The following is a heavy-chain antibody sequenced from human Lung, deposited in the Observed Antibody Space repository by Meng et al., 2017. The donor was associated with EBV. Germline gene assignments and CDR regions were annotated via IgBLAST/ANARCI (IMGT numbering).Heavy chain of an antibody. CDR1: GYTFTNYY. CDR3: ARASRVLGGFDY. V-gene: IGHV1-46*01. J-gene: IGHJ4*02. D-gene: IGHD3-16*01. Sequence: QVHLVQFGAEVKKPGASGKVSCKASGYTFTNYYMHWVRQAPGQGLEWMGIINTSVGYTSHAQKFQGRVTMTRDTSTSTVHMEVSSLRSADTAVYYCARASRVLGGFDYWGQGTLVTVSS. CDR2: INTSVGYT.